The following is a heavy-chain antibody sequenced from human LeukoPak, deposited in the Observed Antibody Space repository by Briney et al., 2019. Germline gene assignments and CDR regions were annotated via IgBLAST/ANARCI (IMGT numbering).Heavy chain of an antibody. V-gene: IGHV3-33*06. CDR3: AKEGYYDSSGYPYFDY. Sequence: GGSLRLSCAASGFTFSSYGMHWVRQAPGKGLEWVAVIWYDGSNKYYADSVKGRFTISRDNSKNTLYLKMNSLRAEDTAVYYCAKEGYYDSSGYPYFDYWGQGTLVTVSA. CDR2: IWYDGSNK. J-gene: IGHJ4*02. CDR1: GFTFSSYG. D-gene: IGHD3-22*01.